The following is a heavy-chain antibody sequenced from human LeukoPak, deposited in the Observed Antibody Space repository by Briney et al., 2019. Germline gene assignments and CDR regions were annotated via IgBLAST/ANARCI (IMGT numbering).Heavy chain of an antibody. V-gene: IGHV4-30-4*01. CDR3: ARGLGGIDYDSSRGAFDI. Sequence: SQTLSLTCTVSGGSISSGDYYWSWIRQPPGKGLEWVGYIFYSGSTYYNPSLKSRVTISVDTSKNQLSLKLSSVTAADTAVYYCARGLGGIDYDSSRGAFDIWGQGTMVTVSS. CDR2: IFYSGST. CDR1: GGSISSGDYY. J-gene: IGHJ3*02. D-gene: IGHD3-22*01.